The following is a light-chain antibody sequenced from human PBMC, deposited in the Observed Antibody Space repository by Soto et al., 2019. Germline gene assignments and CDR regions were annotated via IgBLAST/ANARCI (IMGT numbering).Light chain of an antibody. CDR1: SSNIGAGYD. CDR2: GNT. V-gene: IGLV1-40*01. CDR3: QSYDSNSVV. J-gene: IGLJ2*01. Sequence: QSVLTQPPSVSGAPGQRVTISCTGSSSNIGAGYDVHWYQQLPGTAPKLLIYGNTNRPSGVPDRFSGSKSGTSASLAITGLQAEDEADYYCQSYDSNSVVFGGVTQLTVL.